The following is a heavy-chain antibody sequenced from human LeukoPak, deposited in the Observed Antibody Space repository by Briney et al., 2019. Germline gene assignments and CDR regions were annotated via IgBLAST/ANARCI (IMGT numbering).Heavy chain of an antibody. CDR2: ISISGGTT. CDR3: ARRGYFYGSGSRPGFDY. J-gene: IGHJ4*02. CDR1: GFIFSTYA. V-gene: IGHV3-64*01. Sequence: GGSLRLSCAASGFIFSTYAMHWVRQAPGKGLEYVSAISISGGTTSYANSVKGRFTISRDNSKNTLYLQMGSLRADDMAVYYCARRGYFYGSGSRPGFDYWGQGTLVTVSS. D-gene: IGHD3-10*01.